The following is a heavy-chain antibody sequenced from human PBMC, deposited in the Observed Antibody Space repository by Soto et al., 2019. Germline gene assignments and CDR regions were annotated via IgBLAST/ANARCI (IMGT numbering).Heavy chain of an antibody. J-gene: IGHJ6*01. V-gene: IGHV3-30*18. CDR3: AKRWQAYCRLSSWSYGMDV. Sequence: GGSLRLSCTASGFTFGDYMMSWVRQAPGKWLEWVSVISYDGSNKYYADSVKGRFTVSRDNSKNTVYLQMNSLTAEDTAVYYCAKRWQAYCRLSSWSYGMDVWG. CDR2: ISYDGSNK. D-gene: IGHD6-13*01. CDR1: GFTFGDYM.